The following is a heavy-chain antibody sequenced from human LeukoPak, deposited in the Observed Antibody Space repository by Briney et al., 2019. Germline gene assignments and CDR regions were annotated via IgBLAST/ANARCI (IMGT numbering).Heavy chain of an antibody. CDR2: ISSSGSTI. J-gene: IGHJ4*02. V-gene: IGHV3-11*01. CDR1: GFTFSDYY. D-gene: IGHD3-22*01. Sequence: GRSVSLSCAASGFTFSDYYMNWIRQAPGKGLEWVSYISSSGSTIYYADSVKGRFTISRDNAKNSLYLEMNSLRAEDTAVYYCARDRSPGRGYFPNYFDYWGQGSLVTASS. CDR3: ARDRSPGRGYFPNYFDY.